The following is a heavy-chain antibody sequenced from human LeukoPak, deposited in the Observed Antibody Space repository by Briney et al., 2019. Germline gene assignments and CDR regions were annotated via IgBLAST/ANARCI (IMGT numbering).Heavy chain of an antibody. CDR2: ISSSSSYI. CDR3: ARDLTDYGDYERYYYMDV. CDR1: GFTFSSYS. D-gene: IGHD4-17*01. J-gene: IGHJ6*03. Sequence: PGGSLRLSCATSGFTFSSYSMNWVRQAPGKGLEWVSSISSSSSYIYYADSVKGRFTISRDNAKNSLYLQMNSLRAEDTAVYYCARDLTDYGDYERYYYMDVWGKGTTVTISS. V-gene: IGHV3-21*01.